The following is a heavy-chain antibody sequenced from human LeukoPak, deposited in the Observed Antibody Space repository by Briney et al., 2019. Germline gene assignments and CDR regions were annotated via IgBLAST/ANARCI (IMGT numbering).Heavy chain of an antibody. Sequence: GGSLRLSCAASGFTFSSYAMSWVRQAPGKGLEWVSAISGSGDSTHYADSVKGRFTISRDNSKNTLHLQMNSLRAEDTAVYYCAKDSKFGSAPMAYFDYWGQGTLVTVSS. J-gene: IGHJ4*02. CDR1: GFTFSSYA. CDR3: AKDSKFGSAPMAYFDY. V-gene: IGHV3-23*01. D-gene: IGHD3-10*01. CDR2: ISGSGDST.